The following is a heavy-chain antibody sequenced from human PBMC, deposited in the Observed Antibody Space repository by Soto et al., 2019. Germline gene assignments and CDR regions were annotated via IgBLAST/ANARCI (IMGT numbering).Heavy chain of an antibody. J-gene: IGHJ5*02. Sequence: SETLSLTCTVSVESISIYYWSWIRQPPGKGLEWIGYMYYSGSTYYKPSLKSRVSISADTSKNQVSLKLSSVTAADTAVYYCARPIEGGSSGYYHWGQGTRVTVSS. CDR2: MYYSGST. V-gene: IGHV4-59*04. D-gene: IGHD3-22*01. CDR3: ARPIEGGSSGYYH. CDR1: VESISIYY.